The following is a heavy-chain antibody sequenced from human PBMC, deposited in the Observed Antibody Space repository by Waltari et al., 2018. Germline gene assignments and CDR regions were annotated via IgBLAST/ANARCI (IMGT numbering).Heavy chain of an antibody. CDR1: GLTISRFW. D-gene: IGHD1-1*01. V-gene: IGHV3-7*01. J-gene: IGHJ4*02. Sequence: EAQLVQSGGGLVQPGGSRTLSCAASGLTISRFWMHWIRQAPGQGLQWVAHIGPDGSDKYYVDSVKGRFTISRDNAENSLLLQMSSLRVEDTALYYCVGWNDPINSWGQGTLVAVSS. CDR3: VGWNDPINS. CDR2: IGPDGSDK.